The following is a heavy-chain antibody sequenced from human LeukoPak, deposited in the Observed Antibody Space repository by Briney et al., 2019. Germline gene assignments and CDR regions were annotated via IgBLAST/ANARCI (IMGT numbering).Heavy chain of an antibody. D-gene: IGHD6-13*01. V-gene: IGHV4-59*08. J-gene: IGHJ5*02. CDR2: IYSSGST. Sequence: SETLSLTCVVSGDSLSSYSWSWIRQPPGKGLEWIGRIYSSGSTIYNPSLKSRVTISVDTSKNQFSLKVSSVTAADTAVYYCARRVVEAVACSERNWFDPGGQGTLVTVSS. CDR1: GDSLSSYS. CDR3: ARRVVEAVACSERNWFDP.